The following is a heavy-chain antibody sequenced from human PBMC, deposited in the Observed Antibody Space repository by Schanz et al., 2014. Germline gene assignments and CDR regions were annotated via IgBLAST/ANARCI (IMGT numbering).Heavy chain of an antibody. CDR3: VSQTGSPNY. Sequence: EEQLVESGGGLVQPGGSLRLSCAASGFSFSTYWMSWVRQAPGKGLEWVANIKRDGSEKNYLDSVKGRFTISRDNAKRSLFLQMNSLRVEDTAVYFCVSQTGSPNYWGQGTLXTVSS. J-gene: IGHJ4*02. D-gene: IGHD6-13*01. CDR1: GFSFSTYW. V-gene: IGHV3-7*02. CDR2: IKRDGSEK.